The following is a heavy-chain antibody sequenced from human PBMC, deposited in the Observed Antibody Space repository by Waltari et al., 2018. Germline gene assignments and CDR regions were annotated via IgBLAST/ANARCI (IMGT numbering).Heavy chain of an antibody. Sequence: EVQLLESGGGMVQPGGSLRISWTASGLDFSTYGMTWVRQAPGKVLEWVSSISPNSIIPYYADSVKGRFTISRDNSKSTVILQLSSLRVEDTAIYYCAKGQGGRRWYFDYWGQGSQVTVSS. CDR2: ISPNSIIP. D-gene: IGHD3-16*01. J-gene: IGHJ4*02. V-gene: IGHV3-23*01. CDR3: AKGQGGRRWYFDY. CDR1: GLDFSTYG.